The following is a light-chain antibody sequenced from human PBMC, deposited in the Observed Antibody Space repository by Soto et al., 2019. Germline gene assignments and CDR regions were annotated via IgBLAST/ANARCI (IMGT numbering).Light chain of an antibody. Sequence: VMTQSPAILSVSPGERATLSCRASQSVSSDLAWYHQKPGQAPRLLIYGASTRATGIPARFSGSGSGTDFTLTISRLEPEDFAVYYCQQYGSSPWTFGQGTKV. CDR2: GAS. CDR1: QSVSSD. J-gene: IGKJ1*01. V-gene: IGKV3-20*01. CDR3: QQYGSSPWT.